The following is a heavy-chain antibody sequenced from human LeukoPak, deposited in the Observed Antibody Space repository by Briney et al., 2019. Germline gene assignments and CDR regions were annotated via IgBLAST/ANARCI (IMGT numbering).Heavy chain of an antibody. CDR2: ISWNSGSI. J-gene: IGHJ4*02. Sequence: PGGSLRLSCAASGFTFDDYAMHWVRQAPGKGLEWVSGISWNSGSIGYADSVKGRFTISRDNAKNSLYLQMNSLGAEDTALYYCAKELRDFDYWGQGTLVTVSS. CDR1: GFTFDDYA. CDR3: AKELRDFDY. V-gene: IGHV3-9*01. D-gene: IGHD2-15*01.